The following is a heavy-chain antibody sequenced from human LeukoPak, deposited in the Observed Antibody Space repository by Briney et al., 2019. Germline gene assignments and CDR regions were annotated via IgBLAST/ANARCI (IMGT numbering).Heavy chain of an antibody. CDR3: AREYDSSGHYYDVDY. V-gene: IGHV1-18*04. Sequence: GASVKVSCKASGYTLTGYYMHWVRQAPGQGLEWMGWISAYNGNTNYAQKLQGRVTMTTDTSTSTAYMELRSLRSDDTAVYYCAREYDSSGHYYDVDYWGQGTLVTVSS. J-gene: IGHJ4*02. CDR2: ISAYNGNT. CDR1: GYTLTGYY. D-gene: IGHD3-22*01.